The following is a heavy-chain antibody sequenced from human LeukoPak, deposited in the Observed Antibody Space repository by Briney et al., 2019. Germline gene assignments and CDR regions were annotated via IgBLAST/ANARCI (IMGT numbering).Heavy chain of an antibody. CDR3: ARNDYVWGSYRLNWFDP. J-gene: IGHJ5*02. CDR1: GGSFSGYY. Sequence: TSETLSLTCAVYGGSFSGYYWSWIRQPPGKGLEWFGEINHSGSTNYNPSLKSRVTISVDTSKNQFSLKLSSVTAADTAVYYCARNDYVWGSYRLNWFDPWGQGTLVTVSS. CDR2: INHSGST. D-gene: IGHD3-16*02. V-gene: IGHV4-34*01.